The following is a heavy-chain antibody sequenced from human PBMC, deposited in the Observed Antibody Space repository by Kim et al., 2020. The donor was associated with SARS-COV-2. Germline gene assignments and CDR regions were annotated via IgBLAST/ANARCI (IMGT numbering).Heavy chain of an antibody. Sequence: GGSLGLSCAASGFTFSSYWMHWVRQAPGKGLVWVSRINSDGSSTSYADSVKGRFTISRDNAKNTLYLQMNSLRAEDTAVYYCARDGTIAVAGTVIQPHYYYYYGMDVWGQGTTVTVSS. V-gene: IGHV3-74*01. CDR3: ARDGTIAVAGTVIQPHYYYYYGMDV. CDR2: INSDGSST. J-gene: IGHJ6*02. D-gene: IGHD6-19*01. CDR1: GFTFSSYW.